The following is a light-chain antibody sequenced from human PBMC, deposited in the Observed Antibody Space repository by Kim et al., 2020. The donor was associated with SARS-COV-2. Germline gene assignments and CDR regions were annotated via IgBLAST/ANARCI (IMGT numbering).Light chain of an antibody. CDR1: QTVSSSY. CDR2: GAS. Sequence: EIVLTQSPSTLSLSPGERATLSCRASQTVSSSYLAWYQQRPGQAPRLLIYGASNRATGIPDRFSGSRSGTDFTLTISRLEPEDFAVYYCQLYGSSPIFTFGPGTKVDIK. V-gene: IGKV3-20*01. CDR3: QLYGSSPIFT. J-gene: IGKJ3*01.